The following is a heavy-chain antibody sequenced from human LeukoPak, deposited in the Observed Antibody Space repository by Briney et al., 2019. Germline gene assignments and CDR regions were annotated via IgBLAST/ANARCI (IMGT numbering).Heavy chain of an antibody. CDR1: GFTFSSYG. J-gene: IGHJ4*02. D-gene: IGHD6-6*01. Sequence: GGSLRLSCAASGFTFSSYGMRWVRQAPGKGLEWVAVIWYDGSNKYYADSVKGRFTISRDNSKNTLYLQMNSLRAEDTAVYYCAKEGRWQLVIKDFDYWGQGTLVTVSS. CDR2: IWYDGSNK. V-gene: IGHV3-33*06. CDR3: AKEGRWQLVIKDFDY.